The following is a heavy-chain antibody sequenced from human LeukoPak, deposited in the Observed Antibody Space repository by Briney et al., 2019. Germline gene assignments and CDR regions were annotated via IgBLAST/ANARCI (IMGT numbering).Heavy chain of an antibody. Sequence: SQTLSLTYTVSGGSISTYYWSWIRQHPGKGLEWIGYIYHNGSTNYNPSLKSQITISVNTSQTQCSLKLSPVTAADTAVYYCARDGYSGSDALWGQGTLVTVSS. CDR3: ARDGYSGSDAL. J-gene: IGHJ4*02. CDR1: GGSISTYY. CDR2: IYHNGST. D-gene: IGHD5-12*01. V-gene: IGHV4-59*01.